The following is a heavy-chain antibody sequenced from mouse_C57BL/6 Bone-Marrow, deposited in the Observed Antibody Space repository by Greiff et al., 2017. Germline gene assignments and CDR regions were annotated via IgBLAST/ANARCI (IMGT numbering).Heavy chain of an antibody. Sequence: QVQLQQSGAELVRPGASVTLSCKASGYTFTDYEMHWVKQTPVHGLEWIGAIDPETGGTAYNQKFKGKAILTADKSSSTAYMELLSLTSEDSAVYYYTYITTVNYFDYWGQGTTLTVSS. J-gene: IGHJ2*01. CDR2: IDPETGGT. CDR3: TYITTVNYFDY. D-gene: IGHD1-1*01. CDR1: GYTFTDYE. V-gene: IGHV1-15*01.